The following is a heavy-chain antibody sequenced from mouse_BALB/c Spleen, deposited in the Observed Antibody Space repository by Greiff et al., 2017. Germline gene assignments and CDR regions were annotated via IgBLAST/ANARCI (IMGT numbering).Heavy chain of an antibody. V-gene: IGHV5-17*02. CDR1: GFTFSSFG. CDR2: ISSGSSTI. CDR3: ARGDYGSFFDY. Sequence: EVKLMESGGGLVQPGGSRKLSCAASGFTFSSFGMHWVRQAPEKGLEWVAYISSGSSTIYYADTVKGRFTISRDNPKNTLFLQMTSLRSEDTAMYYCARGDYGSFFDYWGQGTTLTVSS. J-gene: IGHJ2*01. D-gene: IGHD2-13*01.